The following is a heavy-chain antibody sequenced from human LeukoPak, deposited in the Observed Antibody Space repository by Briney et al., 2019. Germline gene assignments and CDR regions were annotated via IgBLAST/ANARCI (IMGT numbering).Heavy chain of an antibody. CDR1: GGTFSSYA. CDR3: ARDSPRYYFDY. V-gene: IGHV1-3*01. Sequence: ASVKVSCKASGGTFSSYAISWVRQAPGQGLEWMGWINAGNGNTKYSQKFQGRVTITRDTSASTAYMELSSLRSEDTAVYYCARDSPRYYFDYWGQGTLVTVSS. J-gene: IGHJ4*02. CDR2: INAGNGNT.